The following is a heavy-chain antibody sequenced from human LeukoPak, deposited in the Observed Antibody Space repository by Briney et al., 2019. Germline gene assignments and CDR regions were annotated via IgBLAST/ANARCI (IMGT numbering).Heavy chain of an antibody. D-gene: IGHD3-16*02. CDR3: ARGLRGTYRYILDY. V-gene: IGHV5-51*01. Sequence: GESLKISCKGSGYNFATYWIAWVRQMPGKGLEWMGIIFPGDSDIKYSPSFQGQVTASADRSINTAYLQWTRLEASDTAMYYCARGLRGTYRYILDYWGQGTLVTVSS. CDR1: GYNFATYW. J-gene: IGHJ4*02. CDR2: IFPGDSDI.